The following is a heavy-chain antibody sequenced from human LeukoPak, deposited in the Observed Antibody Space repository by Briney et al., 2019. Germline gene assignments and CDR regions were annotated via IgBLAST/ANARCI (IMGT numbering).Heavy chain of an antibody. Sequence: GGSLRLSCAASGFTFSSYGMSWVRQAPGKGLEWVAVIWYDGSNKYYADSVKGRFTISRDNSKNTLYLQMNSLRAEDTAVYYCARGVELRFLEWYFDYWGQGTLVTVSS. CDR2: IWYDGSNK. D-gene: IGHD3-3*01. J-gene: IGHJ4*02. CDR1: GFTFSSYG. V-gene: IGHV3-33*08. CDR3: ARGVELRFLEWYFDY.